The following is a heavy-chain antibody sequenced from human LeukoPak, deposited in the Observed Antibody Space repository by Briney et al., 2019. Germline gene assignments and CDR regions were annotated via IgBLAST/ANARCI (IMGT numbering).Heavy chain of an antibody. CDR3: AKTGIAAAGTSVPLADLTKYYFDY. V-gene: IGHV3-23*01. CDR2: ISGSGGST. J-gene: IGHJ4*02. Sequence: PGGSLRLSCAASGFTFSSYAMSWVCQPPRKGLEWVSAISGSGGSTYYAHSVKGRFTISRDNSKNTLYLQMNSLRAEDTAVYYCAKTGIAAAGTSVPLADLTKYYFDYWGQGTLVTVSS. D-gene: IGHD6-13*01. CDR1: GFTFSSYA.